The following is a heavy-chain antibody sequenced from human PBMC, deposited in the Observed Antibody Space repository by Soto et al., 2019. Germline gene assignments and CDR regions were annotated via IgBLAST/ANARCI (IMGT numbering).Heavy chain of an antibody. J-gene: IGHJ6*02. Sequence: EVQLLESGGGLVQPGGSLRLSCAASGFTFSSYAMSWVRQAPGKGLEWVSAISGSGGSTYYADSVKGRFTISRDNSKNTLYLQMNSLRAEDTAVYYCAKDFYYDSSGYLYYYYGMDVWVQGTTVTVSS. CDR1: GFTFSSYA. V-gene: IGHV3-23*01. D-gene: IGHD3-22*01. CDR3: AKDFYYDSSGYLYYYYGMDV. CDR2: ISGSGGST.